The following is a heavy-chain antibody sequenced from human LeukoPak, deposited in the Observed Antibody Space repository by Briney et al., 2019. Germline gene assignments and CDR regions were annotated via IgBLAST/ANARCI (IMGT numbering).Heavy chain of an antibody. CDR1: GYTFTSYD. CDR3: AREGTAAAPSYYYYYMDV. V-gene: IGHV1-8*01. J-gene: IGHJ6*03. D-gene: IGHD6-13*01. Sequence: ASVKVSCKASGYTFTSYDINWVRQATGQGLEWMGWMNPNSGNTGYAQKFQGRVTINRNTSISTAYMELSSLRSEDTAVYYCAREGTAAAPSYYYYYMDVWGKGTTVTVSS. CDR2: MNPNSGNT.